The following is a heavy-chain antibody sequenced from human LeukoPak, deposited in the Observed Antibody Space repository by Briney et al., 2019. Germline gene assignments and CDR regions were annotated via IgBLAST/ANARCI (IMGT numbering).Heavy chain of an antibody. D-gene: IGHD3-10*01. CDR2: IYYSGST. CDR3: ARVPPTYYYGSGNYHGAFDI. V-gene: IGHV4-59*08. J-gene: IGHJ3*02. CDR1: GGSIRRYY. Sequence: PSETLSLTCTVSGGSIRRYYWSWIRQPPGKGLKWMGYIYYSGSTNYNPSLKSRVTISVDTSKNQFSLKLSSVTAADTAVYYCARVPPTYYYGSGNYHGAFDIWGQGTMVTVSS.